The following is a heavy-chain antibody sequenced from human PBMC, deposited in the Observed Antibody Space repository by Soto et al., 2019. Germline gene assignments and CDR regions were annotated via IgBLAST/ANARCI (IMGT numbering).Heavy chain of an antibody. D-gene: IGHD2-15*01. J-gene: IGHJ6*02. CDR1: GGTFSSDA. CDR3: ASVETQRYYYGMDV. Sequence: ASVKVSCKASGGTFSSDAISWVRQAPGQGLEWMGGIIPIFGTADYAQKFQGRVTITADESTSTAYMELSSLRSEDTAVYYCASVETQRYYYGMDVWGQGTTVTVSS. V-gene: IGHV1-69*13. CDR2: IIPIFGTA.